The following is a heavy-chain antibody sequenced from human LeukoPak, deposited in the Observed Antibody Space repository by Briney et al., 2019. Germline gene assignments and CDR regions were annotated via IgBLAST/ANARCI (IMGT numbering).Heavy chain of an antibody. Sequence: KPSETLSLTCAVYGGSFSGYYWSWIRQPPGKGLEWIGEINHSGSTNYNPSLKSRVTISVDTSKNQFSLKLSSVTAADTAVYYCAIYYYDSSGYDLFDYWGQGTLVTVSS. CDR1: GGSFSGYY. CDR3: AIYYYDSSGYDLFDY. CDR2: INHSGST. J-gene: IGHJ4*02. V-gene: IGHV4-34*01. D-gene: IGHD3-22*01.